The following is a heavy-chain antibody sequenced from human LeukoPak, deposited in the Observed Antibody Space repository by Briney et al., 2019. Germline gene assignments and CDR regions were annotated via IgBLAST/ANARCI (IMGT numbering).Heavy chain of an antibody. J-gene: IGHJ4*02. D-gene: IGHD3-10*01. CDR3: ARDSVTMVRGVINYFDY. Sequence: ASVKVSCKASGYTFTSYDISWVRQAPGQGLEWMGWISAYNGNTNYAQKLQGRVTMTTDTSTSTAYMELRSLRSDDTAVYYCARDSVTMVRGVINYFDYWGQGTLVTVSS. CDR1: GYTFTSYD. V-gene: IGHV1-18*01. CDR2: ISAYNGNT.